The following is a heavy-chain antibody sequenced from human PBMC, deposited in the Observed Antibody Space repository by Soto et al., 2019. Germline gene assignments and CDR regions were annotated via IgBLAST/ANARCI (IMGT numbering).Heavy chain of an antibody. V-gene: IGHV3-21*01. CDR3: TRDSQWELPFDY. D-gene: IGHD1-26*01. J-gene: IGHJ4*02. CDR1: GFTFSSDS. Sequence: ELQLVESGGGLVKPGGSLRLSCAASGFTFSSDSMNWVRQAPGKGLEWVSSISSSSSYIYYADSVKGRFTISRDNAKNSLYLQMNSLRAEDTAVYFCTRDSQWELPFDYWGQRTLVTVSS. CDR2: ISSSSSYI.